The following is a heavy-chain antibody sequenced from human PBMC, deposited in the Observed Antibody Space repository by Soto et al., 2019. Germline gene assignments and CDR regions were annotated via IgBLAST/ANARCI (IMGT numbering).Heavy chain of an antibody. Sequence: SETLSLTCAVYGGSFSGYYWSWIRQPPGKGLEWIGEINHSERTNYNPSHKSRVNISVDTSKNKYSMKLSSVTAADTAVYYCARVGFNWNDDYYGMDVWGQGTTVT. CDR3: ARVGFNWNDDYYGMDV. CDR1: GGSFSGYY. V-gene: IGHV4-34*01. J-gene: IGHJ6*02. CDR2: INHSERT. D-gene: IGHD1-20*01.